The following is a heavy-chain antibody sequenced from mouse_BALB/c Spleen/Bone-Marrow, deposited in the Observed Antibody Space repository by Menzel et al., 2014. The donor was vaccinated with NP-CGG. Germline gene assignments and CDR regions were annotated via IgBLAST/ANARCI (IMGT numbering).Heavy chain of an antibody. D-gene: IGHD2-10*02. CDR1: GYTFTSYW. Sequence: LVESGAELVRPGASVKLSCKASGYTFTSYWMNWVKQRPEQGLEWIGRIDPYDSETHYNQKFKDKAILTVDKSSSTAHMQLSSLTSEDSAVYYCARGGYGNYGRFAYWGQGTLVTVSA. CDR3: ARGGYGNYGRFAY. J-gene: IGHJ3*01. V-gene: IGHV1-74*04. CDR2: IDPYDSET.